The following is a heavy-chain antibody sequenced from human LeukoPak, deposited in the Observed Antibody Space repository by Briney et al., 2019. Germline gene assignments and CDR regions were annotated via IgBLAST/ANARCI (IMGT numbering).Heavy chain of an antibody. CDR3: ARSDGAGATDY. CDR1: GGSISSHY. V-gene: IGHV4-59*11. Sequence: SETLSLTCSVSGGSISSHYWSWMRQPPGKGLEWIGYIYYTGSTDYNPSLKSRVTISVDTSKNQLSLKLSSVTTADAAVYYCARSDGAGATDYWGQGTLVTVSS. D-gene: IGHD1-26*01. J-gene: IGHJ4*02. CDR2: IYYTGST.